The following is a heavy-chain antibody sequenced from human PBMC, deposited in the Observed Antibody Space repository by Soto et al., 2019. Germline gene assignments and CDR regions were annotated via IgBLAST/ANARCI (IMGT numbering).Heavy chain of an antibody. V-gene: IGHV3-30*18. CDR1: GFTFSSYG. Sequence: QVQLVESGGGVVQSGRSLRLSCAASGFTFSSYGMHWVRQAPGKGLEWVAVISYDGSNKYYADSVKGRFTISRDNSKNTLYLQMNSLRAEDTAVYYCAKDGKFRGMDVWGQGTTVTVSS. CDR2: ISYDGSNK. D-gene: IGHD2-15*01. CDR3: AKDGKFRGMDV. J-gene: IGHJ6*02.